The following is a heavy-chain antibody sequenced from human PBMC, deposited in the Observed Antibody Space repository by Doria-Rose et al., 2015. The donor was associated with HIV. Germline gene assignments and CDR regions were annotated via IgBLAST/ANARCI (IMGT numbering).Heavy chain of an antibody. CDR3: ARIKSSRWYHKYYFDF. V-gene: IGHV2-26*01. J-gene: IGHJ4*02. D-gene: IGHD6-13*01. CDR2: MFSDDER. Sequence: QESGPVLVKPTETLTLTCTVSGVSLSSPGMGVSLIRQPPGKALEWLANMFSDDERSYKTSLKSRLTISRGTSKSQVVLTMTDMDPVDTATYYCARIKSSRWYHKYYFDFWGQGTLVIVSA. CDR1: GVSLSSPGMG.